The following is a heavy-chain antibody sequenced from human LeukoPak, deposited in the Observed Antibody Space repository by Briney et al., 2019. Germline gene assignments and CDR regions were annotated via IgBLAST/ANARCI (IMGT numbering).Heavy chain of an antibody. J-gene: IGHJ4*02. CDR1: GYTFTGYY. D-gene: IGHD6-19*01. Sequence: GASVKVSCTASGYTFTGYYMHWVRQAPGQGLEWMGWINPNSGGTNYAQKFQGRVTMTRDTSISTAYMELSRLRSDDTAVYYCARVEGGGSGWLGDFDYWGQGTLVTVSS. V-gene: IGHV1-2*02. CDR3: ARVEGGGSGWLGDFDY. CDR2: INPNSGGT.